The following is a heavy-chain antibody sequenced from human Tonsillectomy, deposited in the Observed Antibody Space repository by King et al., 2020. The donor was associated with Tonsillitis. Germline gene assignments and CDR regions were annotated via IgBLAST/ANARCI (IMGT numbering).Heavy chain of an antibody. CDR3: ENDRGSGYSYDPLFHYNVVDV. J-gene: IGHJ6*02. D-gene: IGHD5-18*01. CDR2: ISWNSDSV. CDR1: GITFSDYA. Sequence: VQLVESGGGLVQSGRSLRLTCAASGITFSDYAMHWVRQVPGKGLEWVSRISWNSDSVGYADSVKGRFTISRDNAKNSLYLQMNSLRAEDTALYYCENDRGSGYSYDPLFHYNVVDVWGQETTVTVSS. V-gene: IGHV3-9*01.